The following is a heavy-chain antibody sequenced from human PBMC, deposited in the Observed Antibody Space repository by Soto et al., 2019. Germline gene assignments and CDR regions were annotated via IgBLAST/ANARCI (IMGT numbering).Heavy chain of an antibody. CDR2: TGLNGRTT. CDR3: ATVHGTSRSFDS. CDR1: GFTFSTSA. V-gene: IGHV3-23*01. Sequence: EVQLLESGGGLVQPGGSLRLSCAASGFTFSTSAMTWVRQAPGKGLEWVSTTGLNGRTTYYADSVKGRFTVSRDNSKNTLELQMSSLRAEDTAVYYCATVHGTSRSFDSWGQGALVTVSS. J-gene: IGHJ4*02.